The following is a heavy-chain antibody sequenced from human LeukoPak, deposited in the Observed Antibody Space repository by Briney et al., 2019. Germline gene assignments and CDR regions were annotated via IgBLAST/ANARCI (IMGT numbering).Heavy chain of an antibody. D-gene: IGHD4-23*01. Sequence: GGSLRLSCAASGFTFSSYGMHWVRQAPGKGLEWVAFIRYDGSNKYYADSVKGRFTISRDNSKNTLYLQMNSLRAEDTAVYYCAKDLGTVEGVDYWGQGTLVTVSS. CDR2: IRYDGSNK. J-gene: IGHJ4*02. CDR3: AKDLGTVEGVDY. V-gene: IGHV3-30*02. CDR1: GFTFSSYG.